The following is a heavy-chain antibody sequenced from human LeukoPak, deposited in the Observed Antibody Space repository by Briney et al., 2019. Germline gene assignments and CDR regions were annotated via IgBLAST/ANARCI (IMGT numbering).Heavy chain of an antibody. J-gene: IGHJ5*02. V-gene: IGHV4-39*07. CDR3: ARGNGVSGYSDDWFDP. D-gene: IGHD6-25*01. CDR1: GGSISSSSYY. Sequence: SETLSLTCTVSGGSISSSSYYWGWLRQPPGKGLEWIGSIYYSGSTYYNPSLKSRVTVSVDTSKNQFSLKLSSVTAADTAVYYCARGNGVSGYSDDWFDPWGQGILVTVSS. CDR2: IYYSGST.